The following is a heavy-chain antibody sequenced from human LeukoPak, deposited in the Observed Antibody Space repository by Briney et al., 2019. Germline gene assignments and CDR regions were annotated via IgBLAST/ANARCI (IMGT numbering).Heavy chain of an antibody. D-gene: IGHD3-16*01. CDR1: SDSISPYY. CDR3: ARHAHWGTGLVPY. J-gene: IGHJ4*02. V-gene: IGHV4-59*08. CDR2: IYYSGTT. Sequence: SETLSLTCTVSSDSISPYYWRWLRQPPGKGLEWIAYIYYSGTTNYNPSLKSRVTISVDTSNNQFSLKLSSVTAADTAVYYCARHAHWGTGLVPYWGQGTLVTVS.